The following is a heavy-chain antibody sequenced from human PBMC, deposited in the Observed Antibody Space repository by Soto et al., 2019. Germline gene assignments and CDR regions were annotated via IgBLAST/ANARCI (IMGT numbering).Heavy chain of an antibody. J-gene: IGHJ4*02. V-gene: IGHV1-18*01. CDR3: ARDLGGFPDY. CDR1: GYIFTSYR. CDR2: ISAHNGNR. D-gene: IGHD5-12*01. Sequence: QVQLVQSGVEVKKPGASVKVSCKASGYIFTSYRISWVRQAPGQGLEWMGWISAHNGNRKYAQKLQGRVTMTTDTSTSTAYMELRSLRSDDTAVYYCARDLGGFPDYWGQGTLVTVSS.